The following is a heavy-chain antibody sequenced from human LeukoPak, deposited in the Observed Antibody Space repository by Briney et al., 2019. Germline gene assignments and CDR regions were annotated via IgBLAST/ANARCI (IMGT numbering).Heavy chain of an antibody. J-gene: IGHJ4*02. Sequence: PGGSLRLSCAASGFTFSTYGMTWVRQAPGEGLEWVSAINDSGGNTHYADSVKGRFTISRDNSKNMLYLQMNSLRAEDTAVYYCAKDLPLQSTENTYWGQGTLVTVSS. CDR2: INDSGGNT. CDR3: AKDLPLQSTENTY. CDR1: GFTFSTYG. D-gene: IGHD5/OR15-5a*01. V-gene: IGHV3-23*01.